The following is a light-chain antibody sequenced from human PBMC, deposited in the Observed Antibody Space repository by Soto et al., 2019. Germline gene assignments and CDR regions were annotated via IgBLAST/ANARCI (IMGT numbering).Light chain of an antibody. Sequence: LSAASLSVNPRERATLPCRASQSVSSYLAWYQQKPGQAPRRLIYGASSRATGIPDRFSGSGSGTDFTLTISRLEPEDFAVYYCQQYGSSPTFGEGTRL. CDR1: QSVSSY. CDR2: GAS. CDR3: QQYGSSPT. V-gene: IGKV3-20*01. J-gene: IGKJ5*01.